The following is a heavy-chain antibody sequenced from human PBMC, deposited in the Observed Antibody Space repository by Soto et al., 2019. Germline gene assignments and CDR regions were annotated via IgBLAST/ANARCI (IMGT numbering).Heavy chain of an antibody. CDR2: IIPIFGTA. V-gene: IGHV1-69*06. J-gene: IGHJ4*02. CDR3: ASLVVVAVTAGFFDY. Sequence: ASVKVSCKASGVTFSSYAISWVRQAPGQGLEWMGGIIPIFGTANYAQKFQGRVTITADKSTSTAYMELSSLRSEETAVYYCASLVVVAVTAGFFDYWGQGTLVTVSS. D-gene: IGHD2-15*01. CDR1: GVTFSSYA.